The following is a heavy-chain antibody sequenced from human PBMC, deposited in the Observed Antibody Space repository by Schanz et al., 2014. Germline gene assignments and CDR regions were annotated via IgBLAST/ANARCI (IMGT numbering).Heavy chain of an antibody. CDR3: ARTPDYGDSY. CDR2: ISYDSTII. V-gene: IGHV3-48*02. CDR1: GFIFSVYN. J-gene: IGHJ4*02. D-gene: IGHD4-17*01. Sequence: EVQLVESGGGLVQPGGSLRLSCAASGFIFSVYNMNWVRQALGKGLEWVSYISYDSTIIHYADSVKGRFTISRDNAKNSLYLQMNSLRDEDTAVYYCARTPDYGDSYWGQGTLVTVSS.